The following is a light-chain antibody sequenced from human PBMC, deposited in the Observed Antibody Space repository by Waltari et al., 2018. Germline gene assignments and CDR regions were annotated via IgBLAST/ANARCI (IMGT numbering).Light chain of an antibody. V-gene: IGLV2-8*01. J-gene: IGLJ1*01. CDR1: SSDVGGYNY. CDR2: EVN. CDR3: SSYAGSSTPLYV. Sequence: QSALTQPPSASGSPGQSVTISCTGTSSDVGGYNYVSWYQQHPGKAPKIMIYEVNKRPSGVPDRFSGSKSGNTASLTVSGLQAEDEADYYCSSYAGSSTPLYVVGTGTKVTVL.